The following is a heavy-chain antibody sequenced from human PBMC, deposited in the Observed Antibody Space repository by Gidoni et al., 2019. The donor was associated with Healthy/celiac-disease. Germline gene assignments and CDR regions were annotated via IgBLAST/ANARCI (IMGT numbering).Heavy chain of an antibody. CDR1: GFTFSSYW. CDR2: INSDGSRT. CDR3: ASLGITARPTDY. V-gene: IGHV3-74*01. D-gene: IGHD6-6*01. J-gene: IGHJ4*02. Sequence: EVQLVESGGGLVQPRGSLRLSCAASGFTFSSYWMHWVRQAPGKGLVWVSRINSDGSRTSYADSVKGRFTISRDNAKNTLYLQMNSLRAEDTAVYYCASLGITARPTDYWGQGTLVTVSS.